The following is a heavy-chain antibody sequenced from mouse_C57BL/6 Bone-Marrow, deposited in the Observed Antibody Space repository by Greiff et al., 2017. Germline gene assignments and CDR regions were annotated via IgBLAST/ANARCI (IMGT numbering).Heavy chain of an antibody. V-gene: IGHV1-82*01. Sequence: VQLQQSGPELVKPGASVKISCKASGYAFSSSWMNWVKQRPGKGLEWIGWIYPGDGDTNYNGKFKGKATLTADKSSSTAYMQRSGLTSEDSAVCYCAKSGAGGGVFDYWGQGTTLTVSS. CDR3: AKSGAGGGVFDY. CDR1: GYAFSSSW. D-gene: IGHD3-3*01. CDR2: IYPGDGDT. J-gene: IGHJ2*01.